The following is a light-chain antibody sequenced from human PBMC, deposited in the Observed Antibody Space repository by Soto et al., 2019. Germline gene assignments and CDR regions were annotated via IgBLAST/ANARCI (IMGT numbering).Light chain of an antibody. V-gene: IGKV1-39*01. J-gene: IGKJ2*01. Sequence: DIQMTQSPSSLSASVGDRVTLTCRASQTISNYLVWYQQKPGKAPSLLIYAASSLQSGVPSRFSGSGSGTEFTLTISSLQPEDFATYYCLQSHISPYTFGQGTKLEIK. CDR3: LQSHISPYT. CDR2: AAS. CDR1: QTISNY.